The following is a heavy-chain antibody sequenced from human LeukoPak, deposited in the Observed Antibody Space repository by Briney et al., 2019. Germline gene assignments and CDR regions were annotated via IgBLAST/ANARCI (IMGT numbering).Heavy chain of an antibody. V-gene: IGHV3-7*01. CDR1: GFTFSSYS. D-gene: IGHD3-22*01. Sequence: PGGSLRLSCAASGFTFSSYSMNWVRQAPGKGLEWVANIKQDGSEKYYVDSVKGRFTISRDNAKNSLYLQMNSLRAEDTAVYYCARVTYYYDSSGYYADAFDIWGQGTMVTVSS. CDR2: IKQDGSEK. J-gene: IGHJ3*02. CDR3: ARVTYYYDSSGYYADAFDI.